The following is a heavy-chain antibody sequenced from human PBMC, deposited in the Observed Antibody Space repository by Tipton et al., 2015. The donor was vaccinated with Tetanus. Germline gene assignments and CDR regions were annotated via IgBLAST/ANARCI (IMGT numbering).Heavy chain of an antibody. Sequence: SLRLSCVGSGLTFNDFAIHWVRQVSGKGLEWVSAVSGAGGSKVYADSVKGRFTISRDNANNSLYLQMSSLRPEDTALYYCARAVRGRDVFDVWGQGTVVTVSS. CDR3: ARAVRGRDVFDV. CDR1: GLTFNDFA. J-gene: IGHJ3*01. CDR2: VSGAGGSK. D-gene: IGHD3-10*01. V-gene: IGHV3-9*01.